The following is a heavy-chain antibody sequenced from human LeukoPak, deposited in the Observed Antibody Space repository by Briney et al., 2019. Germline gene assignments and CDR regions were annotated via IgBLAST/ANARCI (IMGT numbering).Heavy chain of an antibody. CDR1: GGSISSGSYY. Sequence: SETLSLTCTVSGGSISSGSYYWSWIRQPAGEGLEWIGRIYTSGSTNYNPSLKSRVTISVDTSKNQFSLKLSSVTAADTAVYYCARVDTAMAPAFDYWGQGTLVTVSS. D-gene: IGHD5-18*01. J-gene: IGHJ4*02. CDR3: ARVDTAMAPAFDY. V-gene: IGHV4-61*02. CDR2: IYTSGST.